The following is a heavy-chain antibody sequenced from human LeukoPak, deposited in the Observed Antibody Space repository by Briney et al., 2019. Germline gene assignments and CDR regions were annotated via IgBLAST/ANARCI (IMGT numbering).Heavy chain of an antibody. CDR1: GGSISSYY. V-gene: IGHV4-59*01. CDR3: ARVNKRTYYYGSGSYWFDY. CDR2: IYYSGST. J-gene: IGHJ4*02. D-gene: IGHD3-10*01. Sequence: KPSETLSLTCTVYGGSISSYYWSWIRQPPGKGLEWIGYIYYSGSTNYNPSLKSRVTISVDTSKNQFSLKLSSVTAADTAVYYCARVNKRTYYYGSGSYWFDYWGQGTLVTVSS.